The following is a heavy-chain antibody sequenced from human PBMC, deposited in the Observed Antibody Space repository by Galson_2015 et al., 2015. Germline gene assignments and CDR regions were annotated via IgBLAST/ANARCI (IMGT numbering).Heavy chain of an antibody. Sequence: SDTRYSPSFQGQVTISADKSISTAYLQWSSLKASDTAMYYCARHGGGSGWYYWYFDLWGRGTLVTVSS. CDR2: SDT. J-gene: IGHJ2*01. CDR3: ARHGGGSGWYYWYFDL. D-gene: IGHD6-19*01. V-gene: IGHV5-51*01.